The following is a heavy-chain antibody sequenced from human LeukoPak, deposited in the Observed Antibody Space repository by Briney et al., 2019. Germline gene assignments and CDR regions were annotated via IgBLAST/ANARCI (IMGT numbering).Heavy chain of an antibody. CDR2: INPNSGGT. V-gene: IGHV1-2*06. J-gene: IGHJ4*02. D-gene: IGHD3-22*01. CDR3: ARGAYYYDSSGEFDY. Sequence: GASVKVSCKASGYTFTGYYMHWVRQAPGQGLEWMGRINPNSGGTNYAQKFRGRVTMTRDTSISIAYMELSRLRSDDTAVYYCARGAYYYDSSGEFDYWGQGTLVTVSS. CDR1: GYTFTGYY.